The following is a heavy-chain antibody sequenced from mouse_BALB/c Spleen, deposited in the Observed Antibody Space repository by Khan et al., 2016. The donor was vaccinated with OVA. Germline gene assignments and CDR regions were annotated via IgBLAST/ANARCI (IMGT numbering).Heavy chain of an antibody. Sequence: VELVESGPGLVQPSQSLSITCTVSGFSLTTYGIHWVRQSPGKGLEWLGVIWSGGSTDYNAPFISRLSISQENSTSQVFFKMNSLQADDTAIYYCASHAYRYDFTYWGQGTLVTVSA. V-gene: IGHV2-2*01. D-gene: IGHD2-14*01. CDR1: GFSLTTYG. CDR3: ASHAYRYDFTY. J-gene: IGHJ3*01. CDR2: IWSGGST.